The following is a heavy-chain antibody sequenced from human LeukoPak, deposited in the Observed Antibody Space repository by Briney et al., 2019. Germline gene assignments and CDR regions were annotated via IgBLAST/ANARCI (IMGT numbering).Heavy chain of an antibody. V-gene: IGHV3-23*01. J-gene: IGHJ4*02. D-gene: IGHD4/OR15-4a*01. CDR2: ISGSGGST. Sequence: QPGGSLRLSCAASGFTFSSYAMSWVRQTPGKGLEWVSAISGSGGSTYYADSVKGRFTISRDNSKNMVYLQMNSLRADDTAVYYCAKTAVVITFRFDDWGQGALVTVSS. CDR3: AKTAVVITFRFDD. CDR1: GFTFSSYA.